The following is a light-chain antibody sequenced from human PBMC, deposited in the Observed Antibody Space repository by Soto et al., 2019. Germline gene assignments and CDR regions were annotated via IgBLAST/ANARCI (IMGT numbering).Light chain of an antibody. CDR3: QQYYSYSLWT. V-gene: IGKV3-15*01. CDR2: AAS. Sequence: EIVMTHSPATLSVSPGERATLSCRASQSVNSKLAWYQQKPGQAPRLLIYAASTRATGIPARFSGSGSGTEFTLTISGLQPDDFATYYCQQYYSYSLWTFGQGTKVEIK. CDR1: QSVNSK. J-gene: IGKJ1*01.